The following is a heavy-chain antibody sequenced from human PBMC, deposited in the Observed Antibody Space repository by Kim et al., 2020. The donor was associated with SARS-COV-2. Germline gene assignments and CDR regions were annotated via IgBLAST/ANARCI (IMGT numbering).Heavy chain of an antibody. Sequence: GGSLRLSCAASGFTFSSYWMSWVRQAPGKGLEWVANIKQDGSEKYYVDSVKGRFTISRDNAKNSLYLQMNSLRAEDTAVYYCAREGLGWRGYYYPWGQGTLVTVSS. V-gene: IGHV3-7*01. J-gene: IGHJ5*02. CDR2: IKQDGSEK. CDR1: GFTFSSYW. D-gene: IGHD3-3*01. CDR3: AREGLGWRGYYYP.